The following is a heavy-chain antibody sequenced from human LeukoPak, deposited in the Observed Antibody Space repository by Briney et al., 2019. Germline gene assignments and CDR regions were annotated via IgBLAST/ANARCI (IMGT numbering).Heavy chain of an antibody. Sequence: ASVKVSCKASGYTFTSYYMHWVRQAPGQGLEWMGIINPSGGSTSYAQKFQGRVTMTRDTSTSTVYMELSSLRSEDTAVYYCARDPITIFGVVDNNWFDPWGQGTLVTVSS. CDR2: INPSGGST. J-gene: IGHJ5*02. CDR3: ARDPITIFGVVDNNWFDP. V-gene: IGHV1-46*01. D-gene: IGHD3-3*01. CDR1: GYTFTSYY.